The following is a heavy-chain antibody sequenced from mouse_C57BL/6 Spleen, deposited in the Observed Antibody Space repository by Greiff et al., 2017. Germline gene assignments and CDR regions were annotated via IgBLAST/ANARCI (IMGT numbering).Heavy chain of an antibody. CDR2: IWTGGGT. V-gene: IGHV2-9-1*01. Sequence: VKLVESGPGLVAPSQSLSITCTVSGFSLTSYAISWVRQPPGKGLEWLGVIWTGGGTNYNSALKSRLSISKDNSKSQVFLKMNSLQTDDTARYYCARETAQGDYYAMDYWGQGTSVTVSS. D-gene: IGHD3-2*02. CDR1: GFSLTSYA. CDR3: ARETAQGDYYAMDY. J-gene: IGHJ4*01.